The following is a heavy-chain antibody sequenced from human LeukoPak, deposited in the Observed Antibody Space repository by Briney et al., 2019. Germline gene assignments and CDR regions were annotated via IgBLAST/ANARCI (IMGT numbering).Heavy chain of an antibody. D-gene: IGHD3-22*01. V-gene: IGHV4-34*01. Sequence: SETLSLTCAVYGGSFSGYYWSWIRQPPGKGLEWIGEINHSGSTNYNPSLKSRVTISVDTSKNQFSLKLSSVTAADTAVYYCAYGYYYDSSGYSRRRQGEYYYYYMDVWGKGTTVTVSS. J-gene: IGHJ6*03. CDR2: INHSGST. CDR1: GGSFSGYY. CDR3: AYGYYYDSSGYSRRRQGEYYYYYMDV.